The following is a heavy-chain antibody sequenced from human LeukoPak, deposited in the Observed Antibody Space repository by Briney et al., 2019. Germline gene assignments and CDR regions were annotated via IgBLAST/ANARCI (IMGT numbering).Heavy chain of an antibody. CDR2: IYYSGST. D-gene: IGHD5-18*01. CDR1: GGSISSGDYY. Sequence: SQTLSLTCTVSGGSISSGDYYWSWIRQPPGKGLEWIGYIYYSGSTYYNPSLKSRVTISVDTSKNQFSLKLSSVTAADAAVYYCATGVDTAMVQFDYWGQGTLVTVSS. J-gene: IGHJ4*02. V-gene: IGHV4-30-4*01. CDR3: ATGVDTAMVQFDY.